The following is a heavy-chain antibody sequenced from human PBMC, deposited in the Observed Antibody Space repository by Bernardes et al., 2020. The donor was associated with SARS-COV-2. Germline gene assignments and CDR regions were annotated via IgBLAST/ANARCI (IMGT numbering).Heavy chain of an antibody. CDR2: INTNTGNP. D-gene: IGHD3-9*01. J-gene: IGHJ6*02. V-gene: IGHV7-4-1*02. CDR1: GYTFTSYA. Sequence: ASMKVSCKASGYTFTSYAMNWVRQAPGQGLEWMGWINTNTGNPTYAQGFTGRFVFSLDTSVSTAYLQISSLKAEDTAVYYCAREELRYFDWLLRSDYYYYGMDVWGQGTTVTVSS. CDR3: AREELRYFDWLLRSDYYYYGMDV.